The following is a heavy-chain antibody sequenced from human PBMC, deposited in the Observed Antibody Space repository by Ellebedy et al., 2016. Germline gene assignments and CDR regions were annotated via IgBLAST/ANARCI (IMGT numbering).Heavy chain of an antibody. J-gene: IGHJ4*02. V-gene: IGHV3-74*01. CDR3: ASTLRD. D-gene: IGHD4-17*01. CDR1: GFTFSSYW. Sequence: GESLKISCAASGFTFSSYWMHWVRQAPGKGLVWVSRINSDGSSTSYADSVKDRFTISRDNAKNTLYLQMNSLRAEDTAVYYYASTLRDWGQGTLVTVSS. CDR2: INSDGSST.